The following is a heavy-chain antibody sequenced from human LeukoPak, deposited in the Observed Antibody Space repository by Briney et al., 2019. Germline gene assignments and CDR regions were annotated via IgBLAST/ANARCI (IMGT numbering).Heavy chain of an antibody. CDR2: ISSSSSYI. Sequence: GGSLRLSCAASGFTFSSYSMNWVRQAPGKGLEWVSSISSSSSYIYYADSVKGRFTISRDNSKNTLYLQMNSLRAEDTAVYYCAKHVTTRNYYYCYMDVWGKGTTVTVSS. J-gene: IGHJ6*03. V-gene: IGHV3-21*04. CDR3: AKHVTTRNYYYCYMDV. D-gene: IGHD4-17*01. CDR1: GFTFSSYS.